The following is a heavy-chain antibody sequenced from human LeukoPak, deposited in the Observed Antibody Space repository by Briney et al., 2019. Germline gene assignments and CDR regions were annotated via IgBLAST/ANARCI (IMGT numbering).Heavy chain of an antibody. V-gene: IGHV1-2*02. CDR1: GYTFTGHY. CDR2: INPKSGGA. D-gene: IGHD1-7*01. J-gene: IGHJ4*02. Sequence: ASVKVSCKASGYTFTGHYIHWVRQAPGQGLEWMGWINPKSGGANYAQKFQGRVTMTRDTSISTAYMELSRLRSDDTAVYYCARDPRNWNYAFDYWGQGTLVTVSS. CDR3: ARDPRNWNYAFDY.